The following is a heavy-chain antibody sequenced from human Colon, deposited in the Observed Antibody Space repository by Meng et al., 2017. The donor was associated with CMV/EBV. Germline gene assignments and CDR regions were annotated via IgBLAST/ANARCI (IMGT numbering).Heavy chain of an antibody. D-gene: IGHD2-21*01. Sequence: STTYTFSWLRQAPGQGLEWVGRYIPMLGIANYAQNFQGRVTLTADKSSGTAFMEVTGLRHEDTAVYYCARDQGEIATSVQAYWFGPWGQGTLVTVSS. CDR2: YIPMLGIA. CDR3: ARDQGEIATSVQAYWFGP. J-gene: IGHJ5*01. V-gene: IGHV1-69*04. CDR1: STTYT.